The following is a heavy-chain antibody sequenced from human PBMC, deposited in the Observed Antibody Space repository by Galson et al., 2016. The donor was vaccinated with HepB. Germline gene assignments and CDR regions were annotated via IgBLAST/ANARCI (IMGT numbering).Heavy chain of an antibody. V-gene: IGHV4-59*01. CDR1: GGSISSYF. D-gene: IGHD6-19*01. Sequence: SETLSLTCTVSGGSISSYFWTWIRQPPGKGLEWIGYIYNSGSTNYNPSLKTPVTISVDTSKNQFSLKLSSVTDADTAVYYCVRDIGGSGSNLAFDIWGQGTMVTVSS. CDR2: IYNSGST. J-gene: IGHJ3*02. CDR3: VRDIGGSGSNLAFDI.